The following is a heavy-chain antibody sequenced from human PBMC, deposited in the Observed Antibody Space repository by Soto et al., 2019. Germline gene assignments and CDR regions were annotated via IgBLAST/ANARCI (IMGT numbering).Heavy chain of an antibody. V-gene: IGHV4-59*01. J-gene: IGHJ3*02. Sequence: QVQLQESGPGLVKPSETLSLTCTVSGGSISSYYWSWIRQPPGKGLEWIGYIYYSGSTNYNPSLKSRVTISVDTSNNQFSLKLSSVTAADTAVYYCARDRAVVVAATSAFDIWGQGTMVTVSS. CDR2: IYYSGST. D-gene: IGHD2-15*01. CDR1: GGSISSYY. CDR3: ARDRAVVVAATSAFDI.